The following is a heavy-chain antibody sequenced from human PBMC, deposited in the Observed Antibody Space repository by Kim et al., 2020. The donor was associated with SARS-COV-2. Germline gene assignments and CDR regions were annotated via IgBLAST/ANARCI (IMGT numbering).Heavy chain of an antibody. D-gene: IGHD3-10*01. Sequence: PSIKSRITISVDTSKNHFSLNLTSVTAADTAKYFCARFQHGSGSYLDPFDIWGQGTLVTVSS. V-gene: IGHV4-59*01. CDR3: ARFQHGSGSYLDPFDI. J-gene: IGHJ3*02.